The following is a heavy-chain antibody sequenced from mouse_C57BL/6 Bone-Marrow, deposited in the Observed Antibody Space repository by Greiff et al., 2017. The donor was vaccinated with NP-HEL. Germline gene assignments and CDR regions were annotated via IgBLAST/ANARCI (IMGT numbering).Heavy chain of an antibody. CDR3: ARHYDGYYYFDY. CDR1: GYTFTNYW. D-gene: IGHD2-3*01. V-gene: IGHV1-63*01. Sequence: QVQLKESGAELVRPGTSVKMSCKASGYTFTNYWIGWAKQRPGHGLEWIGDIYPGGGYTNYNEKFKGKATLTADKSSSTAYMQFSSLTSEDSAIYYCARHYDGYYYFDYWGQGTTLTVSS. CDR2: IYPGGGYT. J-gene: IGHJ2*01.